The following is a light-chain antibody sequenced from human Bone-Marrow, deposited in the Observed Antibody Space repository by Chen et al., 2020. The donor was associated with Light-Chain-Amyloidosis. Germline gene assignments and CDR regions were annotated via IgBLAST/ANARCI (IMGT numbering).Light chain of an antibody. J-gene: IGLJ2*01. CDR2: DVI. V-gene: IGLV2-8*01. CDR1: SSDVGGYNY. CDR3: TSYAGGDNLL. Sequence: QPALTQPPSSSGSPGQSVTISCTGTSSDVGGYNYVSWYQQHPGAAPKLMIFDVIKRPSGVPDRFFGSESGNTASLTVSGLQAEDEADYYCTSYAGGDNLLFGGGTKLTVL.